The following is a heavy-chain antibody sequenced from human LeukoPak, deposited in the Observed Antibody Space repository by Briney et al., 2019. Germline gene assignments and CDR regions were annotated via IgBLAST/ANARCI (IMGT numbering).Heavy chain of an antibody. CDR1: GYTFTGYY. CDR3: ARDLYYYDSSGYYDY. Sequence: ASVKVSCKASGYTFTGYYMHWVRQAPGQGLEWMGWINPNSGGTNYAQKFQGRVTMTRDTSISTAYMELSRLRSDDTAVYCCARDLYYYDSSGYYDYWGQGTLVTVSS. V-gene: IGHV1-2*02. CDR2: INPNSGGT. D-gene: IGHD3-22*01. J-gene: IGHJ4*02.